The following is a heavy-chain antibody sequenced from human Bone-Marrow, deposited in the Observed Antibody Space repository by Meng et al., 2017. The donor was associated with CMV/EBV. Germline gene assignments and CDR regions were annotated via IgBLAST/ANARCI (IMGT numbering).Heavy chain of an antibody. CDR3: AGYVVTIFGAVVPEYFQH. V-gene: IGHV4-59*08. CDR2: IYYSGST. Sequence: SETLSLTCTVSGGSISSYYWSWIRQPPGKGLEWIGYIYYSGSTNYNPSLKSRVTISVDTSKNQFSLKLSSVTATDTAMYYCAGYVVTIFGAVVPEYFQHWGQGTLVTVSS. J-gene: IGHJ1*01. D-gene: IGHD3-3*01. CDR1: GGSISSYY.